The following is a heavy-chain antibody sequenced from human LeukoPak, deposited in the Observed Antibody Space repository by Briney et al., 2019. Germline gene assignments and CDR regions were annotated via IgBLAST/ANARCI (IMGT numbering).Heavy chain of an antibody. Sequence: SSSSYIYYADSVKGRFTISRDNAKNSLYLQMNSLRAEDTAVYYCARDQEVVVPAAMGGPDYWGQGTLVTVSS. D-gene: IGHD2-2*01. CDR3: ARDQEVVVPAAMGGPDY. V-gene: IGHV3-21*01. J-gene: IGHJ4*02. CDR2: SSSSYI.